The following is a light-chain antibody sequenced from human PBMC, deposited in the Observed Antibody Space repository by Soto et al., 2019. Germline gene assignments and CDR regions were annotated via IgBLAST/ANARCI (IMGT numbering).Light chain of an antibody. J-gene: IGKJ1*01. Sequence: IQMTQSPSTLSASVGEKVTITCRASQGVGVWLAWYQQKPGKAPKLLISDASDLQRGVPSRFNGSGAGTEVTLSINSLQSEDVATDDGQQYEMDSGTVGQGDRGEIK. CDR1: QGVGVW. CDR3: QQYEMDSGT. CDR2: DAS. V-gene: IGKV1-5*01.